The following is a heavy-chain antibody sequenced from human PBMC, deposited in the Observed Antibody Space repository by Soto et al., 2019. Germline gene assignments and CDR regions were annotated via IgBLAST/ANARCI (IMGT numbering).Heavy chain of an antibody. CDR2: IYTSVST. J-gene: IGHJ3*02. D-gene: IGHD4-17*01. V-gene: IGHV4-4*07. CDR1: GGSISSYY. Sequence: PSETLSLTCTVSGGSISSYYWSWIRQPAGKGLDWIGRIYTSVSTNYNPSLKSRVTMSVDTSKNQFSLKLSSVTAADTAVYYCAIGTVTTVATREVAFVIWCQGTIV. CDR3: AIGTVTTVATREVAFVI.